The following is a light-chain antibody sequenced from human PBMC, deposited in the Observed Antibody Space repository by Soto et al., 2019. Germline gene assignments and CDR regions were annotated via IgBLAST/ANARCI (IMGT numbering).Light chain of an antibody. Sequence: QSVLTQPPSVSGAPGQRVTISCTGSSSNIGAGYDVHWYQRLPGTAPKVLIYNNNNRPAGVPDRVSGSKSGTSASRAITVLQAEDEADYYCQSYDSSLSGSYVFGTGTKVTVL. CDR3: QSYDSSLSGSYV. J-gene: IGLJ1*01. CDR2: NNN. V-gene: IGLV1-40*01. CDR1: SSNIGAGYD.